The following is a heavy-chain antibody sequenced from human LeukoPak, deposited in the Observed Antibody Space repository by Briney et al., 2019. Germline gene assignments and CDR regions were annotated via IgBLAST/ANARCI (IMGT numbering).Heavy chain of an antibody. Sequence: ASVKVSCKASGYTFTSYGISWVRQAPGQGLEWMGWISAYNGNTNYAQKLQGRVTMTTDTSTSTAYMELRSPRSDDTAVYYCARGGYETTYYYYYYMDVWGKGTTVTVSS. D-gene: IGHD5-12*01. CDR2: ISAYNGNT. CDR3: ARGGYETTYYYYYYMDV. CDR1: GYTFTSYG. J-gene: IGHJ6*03. V-gene: IGHV1-18*01.